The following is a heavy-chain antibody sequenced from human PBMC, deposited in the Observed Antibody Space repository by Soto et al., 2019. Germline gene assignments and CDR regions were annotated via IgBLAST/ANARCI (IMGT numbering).Heavy chain of an antibody. J-gene: IGHJ4*02. Sequence: PSQALSVTCGVSDSSINSNYYWLWIRQPPGKGLEWIGAIHHSGTTYYTPSLKSRVTISMDMSKNHFSLRLTSVTAADTAIYYCARGLYGGNFHYWGQGTPVTASS. CDR3: ARGLYGGNFHY. V-gene: IGHV4-38-2*01. D-gene: IGHD4-17*01. CDR2: IHHSGTT. CDR1: DSSINSNYY.